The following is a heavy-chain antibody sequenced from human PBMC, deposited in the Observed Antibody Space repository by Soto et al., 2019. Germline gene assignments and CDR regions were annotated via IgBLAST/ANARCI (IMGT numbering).Heavy chain of an antibody. J-gene: IGHJ6*02. CDR2: IYTSGST. Sequence: SETLSLTCTVSGGSISSYYWSWIRQPAGKGLEWIGRIYTSGSTNYNPSLKSRVTMSVDTSKNQFSLKLSSVTAADTAVYYCARAEVVVAALGYYYYRMDVWGQGTTVTVSS. CDR1: GGSISSYY. V-gene: IGHV4-4*07. D-gene: IGHD2-15*01. CDR3: ARAEVVVAALGYYYYRMDV.